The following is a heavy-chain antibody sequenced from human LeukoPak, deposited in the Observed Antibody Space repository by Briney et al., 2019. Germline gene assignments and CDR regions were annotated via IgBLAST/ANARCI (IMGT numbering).Heavy chain of an antibody. Sequence: ASVKVSCKASGYTFTSYGISWVRQAPGQGLEWMGWICAYNGNTNYAQKLQGRVTMTTDTSTSTAYMELRSLRSDDTAVYYCARGDIVATRGFYYFDYWGQGTLVTVSS. CDR1: GYTFTSYG. CDR3: ARGDIVATRGFYYFDY. CDR2: ICAYNGNT. D-gene: IGHD5-12*01. J-gene: IGHJ4*02. V-gene: IGHV1-18*04.